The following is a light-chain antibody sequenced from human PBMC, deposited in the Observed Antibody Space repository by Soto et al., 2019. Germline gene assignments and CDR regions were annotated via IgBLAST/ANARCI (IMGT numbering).Light chain of an antibody. CDR1: SGHSSYI. Sequence: QLVLTQSSSASASLGSSVKLTCTLSSGHSSYIIAWHQQQPGKAPRYLMKLEGSGSYNKGSGVPDRFSGSSSGADRYLTISNLQSEDEADYYCETWDSNTFWVFGGGTKVTVL. V-gene: IGLV4-60*03. J-gene: IGLJ3*02. CDR3: ETWDSNTFWV. CDR2: LEGSGSY.